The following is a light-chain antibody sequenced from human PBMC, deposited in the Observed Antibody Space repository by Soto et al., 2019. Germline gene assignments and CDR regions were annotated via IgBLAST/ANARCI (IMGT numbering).Light chain of an antibody. V-gene: IGLV2-14*01. Sequence: QSVLTQPASVSGSPGQSITISCTGTSSDVGGYNYVSWYQLHPGKAPKLIIYEVSHRPSGASNHFSGYKSGNTASLTISGLQAEDEADYYCSSYTSNSTPCVFGTGTKVT. CDR1: SSDVGGYNY. CDR3: SSYTSNSTPCV. CDR2: EVS. J-gene: IGLJ1*01.